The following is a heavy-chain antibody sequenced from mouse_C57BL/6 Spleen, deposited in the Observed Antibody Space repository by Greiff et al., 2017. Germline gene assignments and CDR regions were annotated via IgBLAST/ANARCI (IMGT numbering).Heavy chain of an antibody. CDR1: GYTFTSYW. CDR3: AKICYYGSSWYFDV. CDR2: IDPSDSYT. J-gene: IGHJ1*03. D-gene: IGHD1-1*01. V-gene: IGHV1-69*01. Sequence: VQLQQPGAELVMPGASVKLSCKASGYTFTSYWMHWVKQRPGQGLEWIGEIDPSDSYTNYNQKFKGKSTLTVDKSSSPAYMQLSSLTSEDSAVYYCAKICYYGSSWYFDVWGTGTTVTVSS.